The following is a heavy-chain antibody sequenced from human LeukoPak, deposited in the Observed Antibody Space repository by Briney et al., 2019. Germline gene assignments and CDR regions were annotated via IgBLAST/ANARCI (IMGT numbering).Heavy chain of an antibody. J-gene: IGHJ4*02. CDR3: ARDGDYGDYV. V-gene: IGHV4-30-2*01. CDR2: IYHSGST. D-gene: IGHD4-17*01. Sequence: SETLSLTCAVSGGSISSGGYSWSWIRQPPGKGLEWIGYIYHSGSTYYNPSLKSRVTISVDRSKNQFSLKLSSVTAADTAVYYCARDGDYGDYVWGQGTLVTVPS. CDR1: GGSISSGGYS.